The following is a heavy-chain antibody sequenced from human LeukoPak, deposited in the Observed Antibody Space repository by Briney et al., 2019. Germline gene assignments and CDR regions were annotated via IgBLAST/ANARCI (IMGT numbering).Heavy chain of an antibody. Sequence: GGSLRLSCAASGFTFSSYEMNWVRQAPGKGLEWVSYISSSGSTIYYADSVKGRFTISRDNAKNSLYLQMNSLRAEDTAIYYCARNLFLPYCGGDCRSDAFDVWGQGTLVTVSS. CDR2: ISSSGSTI. V-gene: IGHV3-48*03. D-gene: IGHD2-21*02. J-gene: IGHJ3*01. CDR3: ARNLFLPYCGGDCRSDAFDV. CDR1: GFTFSSYE.